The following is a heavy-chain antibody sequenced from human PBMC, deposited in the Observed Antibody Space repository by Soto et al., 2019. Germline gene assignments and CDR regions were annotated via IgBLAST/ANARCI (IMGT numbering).Heavy chain of an antibody. V-gene: IGHV3-30-3*01. D-gene: IGHD1-1*01. Sequence: QAQLVESGGGMVQPGRSLSLSCAASGFTFKIYALHWVRQAPGKGLEWVAVISFDGDKTYYADSVKGRFTISRDNFKNTPSLQMNNLRIEDAGLYFCAREDDYNYRYFNYGLDVWGQGTTVTVSS. J-gene: IGHJ6*02. CDR2: ISFDGDKT. CDR1: GFTFKIYA. CDR3: AREDDYNYRYFNYGLDV.